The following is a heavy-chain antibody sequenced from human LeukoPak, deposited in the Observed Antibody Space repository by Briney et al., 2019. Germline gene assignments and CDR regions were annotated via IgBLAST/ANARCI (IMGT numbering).Heavy chain of an antibody. CDR2: FDTGFGT. Sequence: GGSLRLSCAASGFTFSTASLHWVRQAPGRGLEWVSAFDTGFGTYYPDSLKGRFTISRDNSKNTLFLRMNSLRAEDTAVYYCARSSGWWSLDYWGQGTLVTVSS. V-gene: IGHV3-23*01. CDR3: ARSSGWWSLDY. CDR1: GFTFSTAS. J-gene: IGHJ4*02. D-gene: IGHD6-19*01.